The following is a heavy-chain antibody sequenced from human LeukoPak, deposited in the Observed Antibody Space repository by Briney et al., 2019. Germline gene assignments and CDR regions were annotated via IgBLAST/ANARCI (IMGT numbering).Heavy chain of an antibody. CDR3: ARGTYCSSTSCYAGYNWFDP. D-gene: IGHD2-2*01. CDR2: INPSGGST. CDR1: VYTFTSYY. V-gene: IGHV1-46*01. J-gene: IGHJ5*02. Sequence: GASVTVSFTSSVYTFTSYYMHWVRQPPAQGLEWMGIINPSGGSTSYAQKFQGRVTMTRGMSTSTVYMELSSLRSEDTAVYYCARGTYCSSTSCYAGYNWFDPWGRGTLVTVSS.